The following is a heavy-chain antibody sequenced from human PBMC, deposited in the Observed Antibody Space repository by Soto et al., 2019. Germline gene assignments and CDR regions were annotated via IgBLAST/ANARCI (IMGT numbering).Heavy chain of an antibody. D-gene: IGHD2-21*02. CDR1: GLTLSRYW. J-gene: IGHJ4*02. CDR3: SRDYCGPGPD. V-gene: IGHV3-7*04. CDR2: IKEDGGKT. Sequence: EVQLVESGGGLVQPGGSLRLSCVASGLTLSRYWMSWVRQAPGKGLEWVANIKEDGGKTYYVDSVKGRFTSSRDNAKNSVYLQMNSLRVEETAVYYCSRDYCGPGPDWGQGTLVIVSS.